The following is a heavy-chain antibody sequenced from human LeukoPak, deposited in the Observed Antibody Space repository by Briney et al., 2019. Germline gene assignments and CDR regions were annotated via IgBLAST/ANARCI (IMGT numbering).Heavy chain of an antibody. V-gene: IGHV3-33*03. D-gene: IGHD2-15*01. Sequence: GGSLRLSCAASGFTFSSYGMHWVRQAPGKGLEWVAVIWFDGGKTHYADSVKGRFTISRDNSKNTLYLQMNSLRAEDTAVFYCAKDRADCSGGSCWATLDYWGQGTLVTVSS. CDR1: GFTFSSYG. CDR3: AKDRADCSGGSCWATLDY. CDR2: IWFDGGKT. J-gene: IGHJ4*02.